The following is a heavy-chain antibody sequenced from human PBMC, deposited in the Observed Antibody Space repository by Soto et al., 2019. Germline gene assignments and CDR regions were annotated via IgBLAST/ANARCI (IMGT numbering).Heavy chain of an antibody. Sequence: QVQLVQSGAEVKKPGASVKVSCKASGYTFTSYDINWVRQATGQGLEWMGWMNPNSGNTVYAQKFQGRVTMTRNPSISTAYMELSSLRSEDTAVYYCARVRGLGRSSRFDPWGQGTLVTVSS. J-gene: IGHJ5*02. D-gene: IGHD3-10*01. CDR1: GYTFTSYD. CDR3: ARVRGLGRSSRFDP. CDR2: MNPNSGNT. V-gene: IGHV1-8*01.